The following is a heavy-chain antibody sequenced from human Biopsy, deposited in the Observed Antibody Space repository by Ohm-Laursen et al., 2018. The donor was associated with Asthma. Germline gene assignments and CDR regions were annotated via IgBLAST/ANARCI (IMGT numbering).Heavy chain of an antibody. J-gene: IGHJ3*01. CDR1: GFTFSSYG. D-gene: IGHD3-22*01. Sequence: SLRLSCSASGFTFSSYGMYWVRQAPGKGLEWVAVISYDGSNKYYADSVKGRFTISRDNAKNSLYLQMNSLRAEDTAVYYCTRREYSDSRISPLDLWGHGTMVTVSS. V-gene: IGHV3-30*03. CDR2: ISYDGSNK. CDR3: TRREYSDSRISPLDL.